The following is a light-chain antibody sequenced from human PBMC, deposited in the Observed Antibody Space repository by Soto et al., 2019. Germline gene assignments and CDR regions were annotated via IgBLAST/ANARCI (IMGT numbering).Light chain of an antibody. CDR3: QQYGSSRWT. J-gene: IGKJ1*01. CDR2: GAS. CDR1: QSVSSNY. V-gene: IGKV3-20*01. Sequence: PGERATLSCRASQSVSSNYLAWYQQKPGQAPRLLIYGASSRATGIPDRFSGSGSGTDFTLTINRVEPEDFAVYYCQQYGSSRWTFGQGTKVEIK.